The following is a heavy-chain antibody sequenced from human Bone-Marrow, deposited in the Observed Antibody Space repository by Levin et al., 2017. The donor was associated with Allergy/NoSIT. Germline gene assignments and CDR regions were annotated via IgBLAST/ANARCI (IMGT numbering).Heavy chain of an antibody. J-gene: IGHJ4*02. CDR1: GFTFGSYG. CDR3: AREYADYYFDY. D-gene: IGHD2-8*01. CDR2: LWFDGSHE. Sequence: GGSLRLSCTASGFTFGSYGIHWVRQAPGKGLEWVAGLWFDGSHEHYADSVRGRFTVSRDNSKSTLYLQLNNLRVEDTAVYYCAREYADYYFDYWGKGTLVTVSS. V-gene: IGHV3-33*01.